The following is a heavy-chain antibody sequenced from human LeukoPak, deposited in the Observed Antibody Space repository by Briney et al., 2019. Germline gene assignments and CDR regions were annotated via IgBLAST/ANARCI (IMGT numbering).Heavy chain of an antibody. CDR3: VAYARAIWFYP. CDR1: GFTFSTSW. J-gene: IGHJ5*02. D-gene: IGHD2-21*01. CDR2: IKEDGSVI. Sequence: PGGSLRLSCAASGFTFSTSWMTWVRQAPGKGLEWVANIKEDGSVIYYVDSVKGRFTISRDNAKNSLYLQMNSLRVDDTAVYYCVAYARAIWFYPRGQGTPVTVSS. V-gene: IGHV3-7*01.